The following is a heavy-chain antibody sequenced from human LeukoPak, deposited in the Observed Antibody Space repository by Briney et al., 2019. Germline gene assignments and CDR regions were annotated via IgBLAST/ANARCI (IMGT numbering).Heavy chain of an antibody. V-gene: IGHV3-23*01. CDR1: GFTFSSYA. J-gene: IGHJ4*02. CDR3: AKEGLGAAAGTFDY. CDR2: ISGGGDST. Sequence: PGGSPRLSCAASGFTFSSYAMSWVRQAPGKGLAWDSTISGGGDSTDYADSVKGRFTISRDNSKNTLSLQMNSLRAEDTAVYYCAKEGLGAAAGTFDYWGQGTLVTVSS. D-gene: IGHD6-13*01.